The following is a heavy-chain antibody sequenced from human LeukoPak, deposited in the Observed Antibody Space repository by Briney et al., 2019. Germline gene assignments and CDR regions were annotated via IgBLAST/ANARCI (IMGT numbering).Heavy chain of an antibody. Sequence: ASVKVSCKASGYTFTSFHMHWVRQAPGQVLEWMGIINPSGGSTSYAQKFQGRVFMTRDTSTSTVYMELSSLRSEDTAVYYCARDPRGNTYGYNFDYWGQGTLVTVSS. V-gene: IGHV1-46*01. CDR1: GYTFTSFH. J-gene: IGHJ4*02. CDR3: ARDPRGNTYGYNFDY. D-gene: IGHD5-18*01. CDR2: INPSGGST.